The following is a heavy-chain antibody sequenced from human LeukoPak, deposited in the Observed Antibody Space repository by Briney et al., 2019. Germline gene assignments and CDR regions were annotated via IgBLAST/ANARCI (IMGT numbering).Heavy chain of an antibody. CDR2: ISSSSSYI. CDR3: ARDRLPGYGRQTFYDY. V-gene: IGHV3-21*01. J-gene: IGHJ4*02. D-gene: IGHD5-12*01. Sequence: GGSLRLSCAASGFTFSSYSMNWVRQAPGKGLEWVSSISSSSSYIYYADSVKGRFTISRDNAKNSLYLQMNSLRAEDTAVYYCARDRLPGYGRQTFYDYWGQGTLVTVSS. CDR1: GFTFSSYS.